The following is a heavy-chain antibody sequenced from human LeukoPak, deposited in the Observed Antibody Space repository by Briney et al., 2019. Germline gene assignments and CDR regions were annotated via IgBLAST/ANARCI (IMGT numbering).Heavy chain of an antibody. CDR1: GGSISSSSYS. CDR3: AKGYYYGSGSYSDPFDY. J-gene: IGHJ4*02. V-gene: IGHV4-30-2*01. Sequence: SQTLSLTYAVSGGSISSSSYSWNWIRQPPGKGLEWIGYIYHSGSTYYNPSLKSRVTISVDRSKNQFSLKLSSVTAADTAMYYCAKGYYYGSGSYSDPFDYWGQGTLVTVSS. CDR2: IYHSGST. D-gene: IGHD3-10*01.